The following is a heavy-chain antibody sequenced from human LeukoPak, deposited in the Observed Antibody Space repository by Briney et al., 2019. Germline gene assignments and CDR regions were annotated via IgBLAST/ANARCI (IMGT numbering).Heavy chain of an antibody. CDR2: INERGTDS. D-gene: IGHD3-9*01. J-gene: IGHJ4*02. Sequence: PGGSLRLSCTAPGFTFSGHWIHWVRQPPGMGLVWVSRINERGTDSMYAESVKGRFTISRDNAKNTVYLQMNSLRAEDTAVYYCARGLPSYDMGLDYWGQGTLVTVSS. CDR1: GFTFSGHW. CDR3: ARGLPSYDMGLDY. V-gene: IGHV3-74*03.